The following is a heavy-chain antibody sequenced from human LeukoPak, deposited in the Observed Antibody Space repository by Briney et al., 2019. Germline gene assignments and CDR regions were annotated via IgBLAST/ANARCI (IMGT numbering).Heavy chain of an antibody. CDR3: AKDLTEFVDPGYGYMDV. CDR1: RFTVSSNY. D-gene: IGHD3-10*01. Sequence: PGGSLRLSCAASRFTVSSNYMSWVRQAPGKGLEWVSGISGSGDNTYYADSVKGRFTMSRDNSKNTLYLQMNSLSAEDTALYYCAKDLTEFVDPGYGYMDVWGKGTTVTISS. V-gene: IGHV3-23*01. CDR2: ISGSGDNT. J-gene: IGHJ6*03.